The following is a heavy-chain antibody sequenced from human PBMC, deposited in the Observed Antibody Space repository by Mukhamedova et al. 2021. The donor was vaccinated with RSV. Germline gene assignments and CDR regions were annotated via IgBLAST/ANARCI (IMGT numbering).Heavy chain of an antibody. CDR3: ARDPYQYGSGA. V-gene: IGHV4-39*02. D-gene: IGHD3-10*01. J-gene: IGHJ4*02. Sequence: IGSIYDTGNAYYNPSLKSRVTMSVDRSKNQFSLNLSSVTAADMAIYYCARDPYQYGSGAWGQGSLVTVSS. CDR2: IYDTGNA.